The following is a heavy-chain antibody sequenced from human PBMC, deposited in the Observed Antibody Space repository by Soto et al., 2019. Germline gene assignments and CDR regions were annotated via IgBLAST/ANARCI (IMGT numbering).Heavy chain of an antibody. D-gene: IGHD2-21*01. Sequence: KPSETLSLTCTVSGGSISSSRYYWGWIRQPPGKGLEWIGSIYYSGSTYYNPSLKSRLTVSVDTPKNQFSLKLSSVTAADTAVYYFADAVRCGGLCRLSASFKDWGQGTLVTVPQ. CDR3: ADAVRCGGLCRLSASFKD. V-gene: IGHV4-39*01. CDR2: IYYSGST. CDR1: GGSISSSRYY. J-gene: IGHJ1*01.